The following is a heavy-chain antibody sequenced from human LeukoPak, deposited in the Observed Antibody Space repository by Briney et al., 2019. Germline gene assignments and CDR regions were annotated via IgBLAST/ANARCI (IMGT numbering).Heavy chain of an antibody. Sequence: PSETLSLTCTVSGDSISSGVYYWSWIRQHPGKGLEWIGYIYDSGSTYSSPSLKSRVSMSLETSKNQLSLNLSSVTAADTAVYYCAKTERGSRFHYFDYWGQGTLVTVSS. CDR2: IYDSGST. D-gene: IGHD3-10*01. CDR3: AKTERGSRFHYFDY. CDR1: GDSISSGVYY. V-gene: IGHV4-31*03. J-gene: IGHJ4*02.